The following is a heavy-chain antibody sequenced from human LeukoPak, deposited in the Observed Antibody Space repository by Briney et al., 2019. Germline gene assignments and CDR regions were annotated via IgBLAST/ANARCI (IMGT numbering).Heavy chain of an antibody. CDR3: ARVSAYGDYDFDY. CDR2: IYSGGST. CDR1: GFTVSSNY. V-gene: IGHV3-66*01. Sequence: GGSLRLSCAASGFTVSSNYMSRVRQAPGKGLEWVSVIYSGGSTYYADSVKGRFTISRDNSKNTLYLQMNSLRAEDTAVYYCARVSAYGDYDFDYWGQGTLVTVSS. D-gene: IGHD4-17*01. J-gene: IGHJ4*02.